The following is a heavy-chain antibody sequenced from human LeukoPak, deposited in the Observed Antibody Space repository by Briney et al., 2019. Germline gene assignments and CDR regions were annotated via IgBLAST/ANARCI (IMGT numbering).Heavy chain of an antibody. Sequence: PSETLSLTCGVSGGSITSTNYWTWVRQPPGKGPEWIGEINHSGITNYNPSLKSRVTISVDNSKNQLSLRLSSVTAADTAVYYCARVVVLIRGYGFDIWGQGTMVSVSS. CDR3: ARVVVLIRGYGFDI. J-gene: IGHJ3*02. D-gene: IGHD3-22*01. V-gene: IGHV4-4*02. CDR2: INHSGIT. CDR1: GGSITSTNY.